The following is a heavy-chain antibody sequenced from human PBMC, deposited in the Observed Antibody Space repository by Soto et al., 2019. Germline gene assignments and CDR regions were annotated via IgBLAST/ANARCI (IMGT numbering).Heavy chain of an antibody. Sequence: QVHLQESGPRLVRPSGTLVLTCAVSGDSLSSDKWWTWVRQPPGKGLEWIGEISHRGSTNYSPPYKSRLSLSVDTTKTQFSLRLTSVTAADTAVYYCAAVPLTSGVVSGRFDPWGQGIKVTVSS. V-gene: IGHV4-4*02. CDR1: GDSLSSDKW. CDR3: AAVPLTSGVVSGRFDP. J-gene: IGHJ5*02. CDR2: ISHRGST. D-gene: IGHD3-3*01.